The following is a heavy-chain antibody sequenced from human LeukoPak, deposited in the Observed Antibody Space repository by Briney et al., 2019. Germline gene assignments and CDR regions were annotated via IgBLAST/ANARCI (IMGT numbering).Heavy chain of an antibody. CDR2: IYYSGTT. CDR3: ARHNPTPATPFDY. Sequence: SETLSLTCSVSGGSINSFYWSWIRQPPGKGLEWIGYIYYSGTTNYSPSLKSRVTISVDTSKNQFSLRLSSVTAADTALYYCARHNPTPATPFDYWGQGTLVTVSS. J-gene: IGHJ4*02. D-gene: IGHD2-15*01. CDR1: GGSINSFY. V-gene: IGHV4-59*08.